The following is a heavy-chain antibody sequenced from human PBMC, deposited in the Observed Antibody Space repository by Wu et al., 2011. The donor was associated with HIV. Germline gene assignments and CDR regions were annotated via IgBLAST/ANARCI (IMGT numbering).Heavy chain of an antibody. CDR1: GYTFTDYY. CDR2: IIPNSGDT. D-gene: IGHD5-24*01. V-gene: IGHV1-2*02. Sequence: QVQLVQSGAEVKKPGASVKVSCKASGYTFTDYYMHWVRQAPGQGLEWMAWIIPNSGDTNYAQKFQDRVTLTRDTSITTAYMELSRLTSDDTAVYYCARGGAGYPHDYWGQGTLVTVSS. CDR3: ARGGAGYPHDY. J-gene: IGHJ4*02.